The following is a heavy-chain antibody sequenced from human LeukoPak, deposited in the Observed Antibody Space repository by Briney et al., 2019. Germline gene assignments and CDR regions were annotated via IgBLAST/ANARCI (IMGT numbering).Heavy chain of an antibody. V-gene: IGHV3-7*01. CDR1: GFTFSHYW. CDR3: ARDRYCSDSSCPHFDY. D-gene: IGHD2-15*01. J-gene: IGHJ4*02. CDR2: IKQDESEK. Sequence: PGGSLRLSCTASGFTFSHYWMSWVRQAPGKGLQWVADIKQDESEKYYVDSVKGRFTISRDNAKSSMYLQMNSLRAEDTAVYYCARDRYCSDSSCPHFDYWGQGTLVTVSS.